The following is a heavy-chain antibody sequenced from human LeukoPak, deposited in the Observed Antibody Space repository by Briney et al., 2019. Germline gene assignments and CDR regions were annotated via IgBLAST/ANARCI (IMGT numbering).Heavy chain of an antibody. CDR3: ARVGITKNFDY. CDR2: IYSGDST. D-gene: IGHD3-10*01. J-gene: IGHJ4*02. Sequence: PGGSLRLSCAASGFTVSSNYMSWVRQAPAKGLEWVSLIYSGDSTYYADSVKGRFTISRDNSKNTLYLQMNSLRAEDTAVYYCARVGITKNFDYWGQGTLVTVSS. CDR1: GFTVSSNY. V-gene: IGHV3-53*01.